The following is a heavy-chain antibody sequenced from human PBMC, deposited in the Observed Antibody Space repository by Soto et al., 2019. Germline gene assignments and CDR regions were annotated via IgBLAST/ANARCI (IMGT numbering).Heavy chain of an antibody. V-gene: IGHV4-31*03. CDR2: IYYSGST. CDR1: GGSISSGGYY. D-gene: IGHD2-15*01. Sequence: SETLSLTCTVSGGSISSGGYYWSWIRQHPGKGLEWIGYIYYSGSTYYNPSLKSRVTISVDTSKNQFSLKLSSVTAADTAVYYCARDPGDGVVAATHYGMDVWGQGTTVTVSS. J-gene: IGHJ6*02. CDR3: ARDPGDGVVAATHYGMDV.